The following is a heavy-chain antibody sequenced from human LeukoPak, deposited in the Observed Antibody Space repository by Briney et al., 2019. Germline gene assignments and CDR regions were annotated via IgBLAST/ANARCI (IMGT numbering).Heavy chain of an antibody. CDR2: ISGSGGST. V-gene: IGHV3-23*01. D-gene: IGHD3-3*01. Sequence: GGSLRLSCAASGFTFRSYAMSWVRQAPGKGLEWVSAISGSGGSTYYADSVKGRFTISRDNSKNTLYLQMNSLRAEDTAVYYCAKDSVGVLRFLEWFDPWGQGTLVTVSS. CDR3: AKDSVGVLRFLEWFDP. J-gene: IGHJ5*02. CDR1: GFTFRSYA.